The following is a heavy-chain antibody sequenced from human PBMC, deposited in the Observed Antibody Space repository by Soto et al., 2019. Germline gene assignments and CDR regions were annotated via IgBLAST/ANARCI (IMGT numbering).Heavy chain of an antibody. D-gene: IGHD6-19*01. V-gene: IGHV3-21*01. CDR3: ARDRSADRFVQYFQH. Sequence: EVQLVESGGGLVQRGGSLRLSCAASGFIFTSYSMVWVRQAPGKGLEWVSSISSRSDSIYYADSVKGRFTISRDNAQNSLDLQMNSLSSEDTAVYYCARDRSADRFVQYFQHWGPGTLVTVSS. J-gene: IGHJ1*01. CDR1: GFIFTSYS. CDR2: ISSRSDSI.